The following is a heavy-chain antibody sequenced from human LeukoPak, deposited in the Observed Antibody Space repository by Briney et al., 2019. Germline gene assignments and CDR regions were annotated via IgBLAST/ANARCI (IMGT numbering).Heavy chain of an antibody. Sequence: EPSVTVSCTASGYTFTSYDINWVRQATGQGLEWMGWMNPNSGNTGYAQTFQGRVTITRNTSISTAYMELSSLRSEDTAVYYCARRAEYSSGWYPHYYYYGMDVWGQGTTVTVSS. D-gene: IGHD6-19*01. CDR3: ARRAEYSSGWYPHYYYYGMDV. V-gene: IGHV1-8*01. J-gene: IGHJ6*02. CDR1: GYTFTSYD. CDR2: MNPNSGNT.